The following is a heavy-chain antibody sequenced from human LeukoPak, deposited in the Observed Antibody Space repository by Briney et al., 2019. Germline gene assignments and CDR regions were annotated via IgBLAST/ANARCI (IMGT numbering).Heavy chain of an antibody. D-gene: IGHD5-12*01. CDR3: AKDREGLSSGYDLEYFDY. CDR2: ISGGGGTT. Sequence: TGGSLRLSCAASGFTFSSYAMNWVRQAPGKGLKWVSAISGGGGTTYYADSVKGRFTISRDNSKNTLFLQMNSLRAEDTAVYYCAKDREGLSSGYDLEYFDYWGQGTLVTVSS. J-gene: IGHJ4*02. V-gene: IGHV3-23*01. CDR1: GFTFSSYA.